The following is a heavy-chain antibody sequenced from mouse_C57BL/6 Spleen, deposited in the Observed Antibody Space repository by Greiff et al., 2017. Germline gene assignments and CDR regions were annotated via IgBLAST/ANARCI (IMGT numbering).Heavy chain of an antibody. CDR2: ISDGGSYT. CDR3: ARDITTVVATDWFAY. CDR1: GFTFSSYA. V-gene: IGHV5-4*01. J-gene: IGHJ3*01. Sequence: EVQLVESGGGLVKPGGSLKLSCAASGFTFSSYAMSWVRQTPEKRLEWVATISDGGSYTYYPDNVKGRFTISRDNAKNNLYLQMSHLKSEDTAMYYCARDITTVVATDWFAYWGQGTLVTVSA. D-gene: IGHD1-1*01.